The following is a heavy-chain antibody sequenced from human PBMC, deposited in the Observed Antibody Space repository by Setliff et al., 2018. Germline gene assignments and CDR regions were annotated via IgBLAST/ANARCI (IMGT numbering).Heavy chain of an antibody. CDR2: MNPNSGNT. CDR3: ARGRVLATTGADLGDY. D-gene: IGHD6-19*01. J-gene: IGHJ4*02. V-gene: IGHV1-8*02. Sequence: GASVKVSCKASGGTFSSYAISWVRQATGQGLEWMGWMNPNSGNTGYAQKFQGRVTMTRNTSISTAYMELSSLRSDDTAVYYCARGRVLATTGADLGDYWGQGTLVTVSS. CDR1: GGTFSSYA.